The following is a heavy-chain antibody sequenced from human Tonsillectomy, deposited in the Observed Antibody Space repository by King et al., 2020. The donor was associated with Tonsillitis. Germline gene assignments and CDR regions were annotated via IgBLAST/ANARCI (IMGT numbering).Heavy chain of an antibody. CDR3: AREGKDGYNSFYFDS. J-gene: IGHJ4*02. Sequence: QLQESGPGLVKPSETLSLTCTVSGGSMRGYYWSWIRQPPGKGLEWIGNIYYLGSTQYNPSLRSRVTISVDTSKPQFSLTLRSLTAGVTAVYWCAREGKDGYNSFYFDSWGQGTLVTVSS. V-gene: IGHV4-59*01. CDR1: GGSMRGYY. D-gene: IGHD5-24*01. CDR2: IYYLGST.